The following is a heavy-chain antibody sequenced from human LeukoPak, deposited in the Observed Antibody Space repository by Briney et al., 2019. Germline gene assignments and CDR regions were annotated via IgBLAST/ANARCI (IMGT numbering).Heavy chain of an antibody. Sequence: GGSLRLSCAASGFTFNNYDMSWVRQAPGKGLEWVSAISGSGGSTYYADSVKGRFTISRDNSKNTLYLQMNSLRAEDTAVYYCAKEGGYGGYCSGGSCYWGQGTLVTVSS. CDR3: AKEGGYGGYCSGGSCY. D-gene: IGHD2-15*01. CDR2: ISGSGGST. CDR1: GFTFNNYD. J-gene: IGHJ4*02. V-gene: IGHV3-23*01.